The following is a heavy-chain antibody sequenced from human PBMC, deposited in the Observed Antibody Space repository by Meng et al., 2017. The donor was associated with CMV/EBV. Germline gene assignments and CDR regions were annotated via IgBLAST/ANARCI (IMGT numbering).Heavy chain of an antibody. CDR1: GGSFSGYY. V-gene: IGHV4-34*01. J-gene: IGHJ4*02. Sequence: LQQGGAGLFKPPVSLPTPCAVYGGSFSGYYWSWIRQPPGKGLEWIGEINHSGSTNYNPSLKSRVTISVDTSKNQFSLKLSSVTAADTAVYYCARKGGSYPLDYWGQGTLVTVSS. D-gene: IGHD1-26*01. CDR2: INHSGST. CDR3: ARKGGSYPLDY.